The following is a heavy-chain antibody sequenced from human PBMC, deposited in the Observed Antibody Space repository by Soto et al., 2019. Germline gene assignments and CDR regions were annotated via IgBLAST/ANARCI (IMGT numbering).Heavy chain of an antibody. D-gene: IGHD6-13*01. V-gene: IGHV3-30*18. J-gene: IGHJ4*02. CDR2: ISYDGSNK. CDR3: VKGSSWYES. Sequence: QVQLVESGGGVVQPGRSLRLSCAASGFTFSNYGVPWVRQAPGKGLEWVAFISYDGSNKYYADSVKGRFTISRDNSKNTLYLQMDNLRGEDTAVYYCVKGSSWYESWGQGTLVTVSS. CDR1: GFTFSNYG.